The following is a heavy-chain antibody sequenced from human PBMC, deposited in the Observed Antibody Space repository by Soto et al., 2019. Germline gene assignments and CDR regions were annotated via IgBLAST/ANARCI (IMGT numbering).Heavy chain of an antibody. CDR3: ARERYQVISDGMDV. D-gene: IGHD2-2*01. Sequence: ASVKVSSKASGYTFTGYYVHWVRDAPGQGLEWMGWINPETGGTSYAQKFQGRVTLSRDTSINTAYLELSRLRFDDAAVYFCARERYQVISDGMDVWGQGTTVTVSS. V-gene: IGHV1-2*02. CDR1: GYTFTGYY. J-gene: IGHJ6*02. CDR2: INPETGGT.